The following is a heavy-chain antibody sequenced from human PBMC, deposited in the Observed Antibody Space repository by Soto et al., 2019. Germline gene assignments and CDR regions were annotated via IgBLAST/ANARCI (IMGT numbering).Heavy chain of an antibody. CDR3: AKGVRQRLVTSDFDY. Sequence: VQLVESGGGVVQPGRSLRLSCAASGFTFSDYAMHWVRQAPGKGLEWVAVVSHDGRNTHYADSVKGRFTISRDSSKNAVSLETPSPRAEDTAVYHCAKGVRQRLVTSDFDYWGPGALVTVSS. CDR2: VSHDGRNT. D-gene: IGHD6-13*01. J-gene: IGHJ4*02. V-gene: IGHV3-30*18. CDR1: GFTFSDYA.